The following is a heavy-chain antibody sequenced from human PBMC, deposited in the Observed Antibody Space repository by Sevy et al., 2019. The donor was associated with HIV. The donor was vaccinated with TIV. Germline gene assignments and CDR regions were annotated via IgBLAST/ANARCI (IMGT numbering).Heavy chain of an antibody. D-gene: IGHD2-2*01. CDR2: IKSKTDGGTT. J-gene: IGHJ4*02. Sequence: GGSMRLSCAASGFTFSNAWMSWVRQAPGKGLEWVGRIKSKTDGGTTDYAAPVKCRFTISRDDSKNTLYLQMNSLKTEDTAVYYCTTYPQSIVVVQAAMDYWGQGTLVTVSS. CDR1: GFTFSNAW. CDR3: TTYPQSIVVVQAAMDY. V-gene: IGHV3-15*01.